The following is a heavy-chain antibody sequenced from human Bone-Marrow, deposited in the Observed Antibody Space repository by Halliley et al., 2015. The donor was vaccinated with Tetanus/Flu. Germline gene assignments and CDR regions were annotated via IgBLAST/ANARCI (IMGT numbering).Heavy chain of an antibody. V-gene: IGHV3-33*01. D-gene: IGHD6-6*01. J-gene: IGHJ4*02. Sequence: GLEWVALIGHDGSKKYHADSVKGRFTISRDDSQNTLYLQMDSLRAEDTAVYFCAGGASSSAYWGQGTLVTVSS. CDR3: AGGASSSAY. CDR2: IGHDGSKK.